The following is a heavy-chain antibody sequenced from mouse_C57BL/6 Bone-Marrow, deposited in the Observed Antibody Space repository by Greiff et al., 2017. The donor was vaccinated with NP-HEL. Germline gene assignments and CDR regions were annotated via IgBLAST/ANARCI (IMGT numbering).Heavy chain of an antibody. Sequence: EVQLVESGPGMVKPSQSLSLTCTVTGYSITSGYDWHWIRHFPGNKLEWMGYISYSGSTNYNPSLKSRISITHDTSKNHFFLKLNSVTTEDTATYYCAREYYYGSSSPWFAYWGQGTLVTVSA. D-gene: IGHD1-1*01. CDR3: AREYYYGSSSPWFAY. V-gene: IGHV3-1*01. CDR2: ISYSGST. J-gene: IGHJ3*01. CDR1: GYSITSGYD.